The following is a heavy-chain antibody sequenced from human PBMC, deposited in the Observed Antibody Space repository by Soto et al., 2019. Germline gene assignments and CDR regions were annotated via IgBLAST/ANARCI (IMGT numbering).Heavy chain of an antibody. CDR3: AVAPSPNAAFHI. V-gene: IGHV1-69*02. J-gene: IGHJ3*02. Sequence: QVQLVQSGADLKKPGSSVKVSCQASGGSFSSYSISWMRQAPGQGVEWMGRIIPTLRLANYADKFQGRVTITADISTRTVYMELRSLRSDDTAVYYCAVAPSPNAAFHIWGQGTMVTVSS. CDR2: IIPTLRLA. D-gene: IGHD2-8*01. CDR1: GGSFSSYS.